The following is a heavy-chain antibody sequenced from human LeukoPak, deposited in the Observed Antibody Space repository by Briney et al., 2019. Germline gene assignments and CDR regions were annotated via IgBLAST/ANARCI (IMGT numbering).Heavy chain of an antibody. V-gene: IGHV1-69*02. J-gene: IGHJ3*02. CDR2: IIPILGIA. CDR3: ALGLVVAADDAFDI. CDR1: GGTFSSYT. Sequence: EASVTVSFKASGGTFSSYTISWVRQAPGQGLEWMGRIIPILGIANYAQKFQGRVTITADKSTSTAYMELSSLRSEDTAVYYCALGLVVAADDAFDIWGQGTMVTVSS. D-gene: IGHD2-15*01.